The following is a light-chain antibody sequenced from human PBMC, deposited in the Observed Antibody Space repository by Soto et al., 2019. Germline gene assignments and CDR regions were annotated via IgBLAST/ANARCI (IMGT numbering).Light chain of an antibody. CDR3: SSFTSSVTYV. CDR2: EVS. Sequence: QSVLTQPASVSGSPGQSITISCTGTRTDVGGYNFVSWYQQHPGKAPKLIIYEVSNRPSGVSNRFSGSKSDNTASLTISGLQADYYCSSFTSSVTYVFGTGTKVTVL. J-gene: IGLJ1*01. V-gene: IGLV2-14*01. CDR1: RTDVGGYNF.